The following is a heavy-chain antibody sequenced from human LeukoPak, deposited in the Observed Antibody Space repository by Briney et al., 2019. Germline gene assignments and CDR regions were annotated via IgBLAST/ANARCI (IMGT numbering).Heavy chain of an antibody. J-gene: IGHJ6*02. V-gene: IGHV1-24*01. CDR3: ATPSPFFGGVQTTYYGMDV. Sequence: GASVKVSCKVSRYTLTELSMHSVRQAPGKGVEWMGGFDPEDGETIYAQKFQGRVTLTEDTSTDTAYMELSSLRSEDKAVYYCATPSPFFGGVQTTYYGMDVWGQGTTVTVSS. D-gene: IGHD3-3*01. CDR2: FDPEDGET. CDR1: RYTLTELS.